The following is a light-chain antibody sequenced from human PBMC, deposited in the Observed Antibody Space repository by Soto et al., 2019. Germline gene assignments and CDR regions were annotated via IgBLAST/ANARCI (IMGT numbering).Light chain of an antibody. Sequence: EIMLTMSRAAEPCSGGERASLCSRARQCVSSNYFAWYQQKPGQAPRLLIYGGSTRATGIPDRFIGSASGTDYTLTISRLEPHDVPVYHCLRYGSSPPITFGQGTRLEI. J-gene: IGKJ5*01. CDR1: QCVSSNY. CDR2: GGS. CDR3: LRYGSSPPIT. V-gene: IGKV3-20*01.